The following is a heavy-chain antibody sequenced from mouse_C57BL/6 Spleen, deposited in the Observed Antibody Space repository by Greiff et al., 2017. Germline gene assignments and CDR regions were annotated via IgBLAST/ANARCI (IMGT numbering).Heavy chain of an antibody. CDR3: ARGHAMDY. V-gene: IGHV5-17*01. CDR1: GFTFTDYG. J-gene: IGHJ4*01. Sequence: DVKLVESGGGLVKPGGSLKLSCAASGFTFTDYGMHWVRQAPEKGLEWVAYISSGSSTINYADTVKGRITISRDNAKNTLFLQMTSLTSEDSAVYYCARGHAMDYWGQGTSVTVSS. CDR2: ISSGSSTI.